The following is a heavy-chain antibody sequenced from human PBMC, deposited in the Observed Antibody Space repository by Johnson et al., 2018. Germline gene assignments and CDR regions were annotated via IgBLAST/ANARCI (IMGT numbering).Heavy chain of an antibody. V-gene: IGHV3-48*01. CDR1: GFSFSSYS. Sequence: VQSGGSLRLSCAASGFSFSSYSMNWVRQAPGKGLEWVSYISSSGDALYYADSVKGRFTISRDNAKNSLYVRINSLRADDTAIYYCARVPPPSSCGSAACYFYYYMDVWGKGTSVTVSS. CDR3: ARVPPPSSCGSAACYFYYYMDV. D-gene: IGHD2-2*01. CDR2: ISSSGDAL. J-gene: IGHJ6*03.